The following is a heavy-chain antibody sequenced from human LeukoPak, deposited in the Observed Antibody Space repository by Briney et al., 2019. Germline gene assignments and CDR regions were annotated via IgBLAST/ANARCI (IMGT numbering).Heavy chain of an antibody. CDR3: AKLSGGGYSYGYTATFGY. V-gene: IGHV3-73*01. Sequence: GGSLRLSCAASGFTFSGSAMHWVRQASGKGLEWVGRIRSKANSYATAYAASVKGRFTISRDNAKNSLYLQMNSLRAEDTAVYYCAKLSGGGYSYGYTATFGYWGQGTLVTVSS. D-gene: IGHD5-18*01. CDR2: IRSKANSYAT. CDR1: GFTFSGSA. J-gene: IGHJ4*02.